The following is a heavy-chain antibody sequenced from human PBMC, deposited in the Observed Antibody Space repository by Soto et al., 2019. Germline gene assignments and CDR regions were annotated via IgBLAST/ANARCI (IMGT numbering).Heavy chain of an antibody. CDR2: VYHNGLT. J-gene: IGHJ4*02. V-gene: IGHV4-4*02. CDR1: GDSIGSNVW. Sequence: SEPLSRTCAVSGDSIGSNVWWSWVRQPPGKGLEWIGEVYHNGLTDYNPSLKGRVTMSADTSKNQFSLNVTSVTAADTAMYYCARDAAVPGETDRFDYCRQRTLVTASS. D-gene: IGHD6-19*01. CDR3: ARDAAVPGETDRFDY.